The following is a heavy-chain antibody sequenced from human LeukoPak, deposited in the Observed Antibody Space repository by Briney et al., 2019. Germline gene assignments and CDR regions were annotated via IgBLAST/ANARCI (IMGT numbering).Heavy chain of an antibody. CDR2: IIPIFGTA. V-gene: IGHV1-69*05. CDR3: ARGANYYDSSGYHPVPEYFQH. D-gene: IGHD3-22*01. CDR1: GGTFSSYA. J-gene: IGHJ1*01. Sequence: ASVKVSCKASGGTFSSYAISWVRQAPGQGLEWMGGIIPIFGTANYAQKFQGRVTITTDESTSTAYMELSSLRSEDTAVYYCARGANYYDSSGYHPVPEYFQHWGQGTLVTVSS.